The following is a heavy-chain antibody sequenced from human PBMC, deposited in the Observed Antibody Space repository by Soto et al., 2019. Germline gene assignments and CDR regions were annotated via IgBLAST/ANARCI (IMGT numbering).Heavy chain of an antibody. CDR2: TYYRSKWYN. Sequence: SQTLSLTCAISGDSVSSNSAAWNWIRQSPSRGLEWLGRTYYRSKWYNDYAVSVKSRITINPDTSKNQFSLQLNSVTPEDTAVYYCARDRCSSTSCYAGDYMDVSGKGTTVTVSS. CDR1: GDSVSSNSAA. J-gene: IGHJ6*03. CDR3: ARDRCSSTSCYAGDYMDV. D-gene: IGHD2-2*01. V-gene: IGHV6-1*01.